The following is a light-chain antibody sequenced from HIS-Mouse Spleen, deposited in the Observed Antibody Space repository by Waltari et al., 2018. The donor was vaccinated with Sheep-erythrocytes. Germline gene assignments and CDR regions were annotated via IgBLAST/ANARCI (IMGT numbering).Light chain of an antibody. V-gene: IGLV2-11*01. CDR1: SSDVGGYNY. CDR3: CSYAGSYNHV. J-gene: IGLJ1*01. CDR2: DVS. Sequence: QSALTQPRSVSGSPGQSVTISCTGTSSDVGGYNYVSWYQQHPGNAPKLMIYDVSKRRSGVPERFSGSKSGNTASLTISGLQAEDEADYYCCSYAGSYNHVFATGTKVTVL.